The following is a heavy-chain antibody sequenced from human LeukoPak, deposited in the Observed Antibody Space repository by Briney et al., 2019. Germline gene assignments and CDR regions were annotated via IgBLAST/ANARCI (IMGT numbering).Heavy chain of an antibody. CDR1: GFTFTNYW. CDR3: VLWFGELGFDY. D-gene: IGHD3-10*01. CDR2: IDHAGSEK. J-gene: IGHJ4*02. V-gene: IGHV3-7*01. Sequence: GGSLRLSCAASGFTFTNYWMSWVRQTPGKGLEWVANIDHAGSEKYYVDSLKGRFTISRDNAKNSLSLQMNSLRAEDTAVYYCVLWFGELGFDYWGQGTLVTVSS.